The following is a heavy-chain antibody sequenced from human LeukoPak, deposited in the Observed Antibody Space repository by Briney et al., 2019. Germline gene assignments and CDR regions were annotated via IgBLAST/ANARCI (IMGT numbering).Heavy chain of an antibody. CDR1: GDSIRTYF. D-gene: IGHD6-13*01. CDR2: INTSGST. V-gene: IGHV4-4*07. J-gene: IGHJ4*02. Sequence: SETLSLTCTVSGDSIRTYFWSWIRQPAGKGLEWIGRINTSGSTNYNPSLKSRVTMSVDTSKNQFSLKLSSVTAADTAVYYCARDSVAAAGAFDYWGQGTLVTVSS. CDR3: ARDSVAAAGAFDY.